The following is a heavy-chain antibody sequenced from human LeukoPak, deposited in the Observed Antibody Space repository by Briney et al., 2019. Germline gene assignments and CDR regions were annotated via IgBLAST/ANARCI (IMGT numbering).Heavy chain of an antibody. D-gene: IGHD3-9*01. CDR2: IYYSGST. CDR3: ARVYYDILTGYFNPTNYFDY. Sequence: PSQTLSLTCTVSGGSISSGGYYWSWIRQHPGKGLEWIGYIYYSGSTYYNPSLKSRVTISVDTSKNQFSLKLSSVTAADTAVYYCARVYYDILTGYFNPTNYFDYWGQGTLVTVSS. CDR1: GGSISSGGYY. J-gene: IGHJ4*02. V-gene: IGHV4-31*03.